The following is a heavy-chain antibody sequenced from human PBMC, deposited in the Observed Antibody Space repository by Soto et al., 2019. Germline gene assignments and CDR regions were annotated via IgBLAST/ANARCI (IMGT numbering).Heavy chain of an antibody. J-gene: IGHJ4*02. V-gene: IGHV3-9*01. Sequence: EVQLVESGGALVQPGGSLRLSCAASGFTFDDYGMHWVRQAPGKGLEWVSAISWNSDIIDYGDSVRGRFTTSRDNAKKFVYLKMNSLKVEDTDLYYCAKAAVRGQKSWVNYFDRWGQGTQVTVSS. D-gene: IGHD6-13*01. CDR2: ISWNSDII. CDR1: GFTFDDYG. CDR3: AKAAVRGQKSWVNYFDR.